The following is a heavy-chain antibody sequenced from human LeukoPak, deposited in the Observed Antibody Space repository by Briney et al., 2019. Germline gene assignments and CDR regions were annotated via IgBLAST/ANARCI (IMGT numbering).Heavy chain of an antibody. CDR2: IYPGDSDT. Sequence: GESXKISCKGSGYSFTTYWIGWVRQMPGKGLEWMGIIYPGDSDTRYSPSFQGQVTISTDKSINTAYLQWSSLKASDTAIYYCARHTFGRHSNSWSPTDYWGQGTLVTVSS. J-gene: IGHJ4*02. V-gene: IGHV5-51*01. D-gene: IGHD6-13*01. CDR1: GYSFTTYW. CDR3: ARHTFGRHSNSWSPTDY.